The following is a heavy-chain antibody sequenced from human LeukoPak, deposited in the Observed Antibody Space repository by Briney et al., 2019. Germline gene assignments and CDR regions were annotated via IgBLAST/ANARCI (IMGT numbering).Heavy chain of an antibody. D-gene: IGHD1-26*01. CDR3: ARDMPELTDAFDI. CDR2: IKQDGSEK. CDR1: GFTFSSYW. V-gene: IGHV3-7*01. Sequence: GGSLRLSCAASGFTFSSYWMSWVRQAPGKGLEWVANIKQDGSEKYYVDSVKGRFTISRDNAKNSLYLQMNSLRAEDTAVYYCARDMPELTDAFDIWGQGTMVTVSS. J-gene: IGHJ3*02.